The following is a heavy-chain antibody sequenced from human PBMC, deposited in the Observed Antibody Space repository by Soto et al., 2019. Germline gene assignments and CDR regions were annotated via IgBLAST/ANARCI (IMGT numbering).Heavy chain of an antibody. CDR1: GYTFTSYG. CDR2: ISAYNGNT. J-gene: IGHJ5*02. CDR3: ARVFLGIVVVPAAIDGNWLDP. Sequence: GASVKVSCKASGYTFTSYGISWVRQAPGQGLEWMGWISAYNGNTNYAQKLQGRVTMTTDTSTSTAYMELRSLRSDDTAVYYCARVFLGIVVVPAAIDGNWLDPWGQGTLVTVSS. V-gene: IGHV1-18*01. D-gene: IGHD2-2*03.